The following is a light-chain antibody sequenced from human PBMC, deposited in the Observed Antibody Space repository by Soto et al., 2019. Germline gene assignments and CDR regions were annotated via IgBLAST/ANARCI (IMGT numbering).Light chain of an antibody. Sequence: EIVMTQSPATLSLSPGESATLSCRASQSIATYLSWYQQQPGQAPRLLIYAATTRATGIPARFSGSGSGTDFTLTISSLQPEEFAVYDCQQEYNFPWTFGQGTKVDIK. CDR2: AAT. CDR1: QSIATY. CDR3: QQEYNFPWT. J-gene: IGKJ1*01. V-gene: IGKV3D-7*01.